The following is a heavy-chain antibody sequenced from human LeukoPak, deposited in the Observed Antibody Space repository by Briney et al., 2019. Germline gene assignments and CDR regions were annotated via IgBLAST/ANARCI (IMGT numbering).Heavy chain of an antibody. Sequence: ASVKVSFKASGYTFTGYYMHWVRQAPGQGLEWMGWINPNSGGTNYAQKFQGRVTMTRDTSISTAYMELSRLRSDDTAVYYCARDGGYGGNSKMAFDIWGQGTMVTVSS. CDR2: INPNSGGT. J-gene: IGHJ3*02. D-gene: IGHD4-23*01. CDR1: GYTFTGYY. CDR3: ARDGGYGGNSKMAFDI. V-gene: IGHV1-2*02.